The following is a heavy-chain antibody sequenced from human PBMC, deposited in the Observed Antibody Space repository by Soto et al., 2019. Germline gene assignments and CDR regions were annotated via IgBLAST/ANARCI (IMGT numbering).Heavy chain of an antibody. V-gene: IGHV2-5*01. Sequence: QITLKESGPTLVKPTQTLTLTCTFSGFSLSTSEVGVGWIRQPPGKALEWLALIYWNDDKRYSPSLRSRLTTTKDTPKNRVALTMPTMAPVDTPTYSCAPRVGPQVGGFFPSGGQGPLVTVSS. J-gene: IGHJ4*02. D-gene: IGHD3-16*01. CDR1: GFSLSTSEVG. CDR2: IYWNDDK. CDR3: APRVGPQVGGFFPS.